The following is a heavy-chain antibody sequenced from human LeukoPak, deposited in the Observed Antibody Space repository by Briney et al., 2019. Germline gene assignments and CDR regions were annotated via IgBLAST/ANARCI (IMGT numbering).Heavy chain of an antibody. Sequence: SETLSLTCAVYGGSFSGYYWSWIRQPPGKGLEWIGEINHSGSTNYNPSLKSRVTISVDTSKNQFSLKLSSVTAADTAVYYCARRGGSYYRRNNWFDPWGQGTLVTVSS. CDR1: GGSFSGYY. CDR2: INHSGST. J-gene: IGHJ5*02. CDR3: ARRGGSYYRRNNWFDP. D-gene: IGHD1-26*01. V-gene: IGHV4-34*01.